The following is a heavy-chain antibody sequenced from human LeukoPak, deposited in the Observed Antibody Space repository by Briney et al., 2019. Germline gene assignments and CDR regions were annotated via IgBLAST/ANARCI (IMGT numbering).Heavy chain of an antibody. CDR3: ARGANGISTDY. J-gene: IGHJ4*02. V-gene: IGHV4-59*01. CDR2: IYYSGST. D-gene: IGHD1-14*01. CDR1: GGSISSYY. Sequence: SETLSLTCTVSGGSISSYYWSWIRQPPGKGLEWIGYIYYSGSTNYNPSLKSRVTISVDTSKNQFSLKLSSVTAADTAVYYCARGANGISTDYWGQGTPVTVSS.